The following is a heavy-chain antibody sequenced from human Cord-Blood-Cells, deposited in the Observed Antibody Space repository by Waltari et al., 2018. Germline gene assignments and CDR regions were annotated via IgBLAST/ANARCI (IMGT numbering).Heavy chain of an antibody. CDR1: GFTFSSYS. D-gene: IGHD3-22*01. CDR2: MSSSSSYI. CDR3: ARAGGGYYYFGY. Sequence: EVQLVESGGGLVKPGGSLRLSCAASGFTFSSYSMNWVRQAPGKGLEVVSSMSSSSSYIYYADSVNGRFTISRDNAKNSLYLQMNSLRAEDTAVYYCARAGGGYYYFGYWGQGTLVTVSS. J-gene: IGHJ4*02. V-gene: IGHV3-21*01.